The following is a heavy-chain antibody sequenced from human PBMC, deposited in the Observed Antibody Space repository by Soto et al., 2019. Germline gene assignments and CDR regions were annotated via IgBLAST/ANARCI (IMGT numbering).Heavy chain of an antibody. CDR2: ISGSGGST. Sequence: GSLRLSCAASGFTFSSYAMSWVRQAPGKGLEWVSAISGSGGSTYYADSVKGRFTISRDNSKNTLYLQMNSLRAEDTAVYYCAKVAPDFWSGYYPFDYWGQGTLVTVSS. V-gene: IGHV3-23*01. CDR1: GFTFSSYA. D-gene: IGHD3-3*01. J-gene: IGHJ4*02. CDR3: AKVAPDFWSGYYPFDY.